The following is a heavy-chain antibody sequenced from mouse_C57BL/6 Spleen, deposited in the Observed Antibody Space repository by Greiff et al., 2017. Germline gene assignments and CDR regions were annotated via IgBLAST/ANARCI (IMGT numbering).Heavy chain of an antibody. CDR2: INPSTGGT. J-gene: IGHJ1*03. D-gene: IGHD1-1*01. Sequence: EVKLVESGPELVKPGASVKISCKASGYSFTGYYMNWVKQSPEKSLEWIGEINPSTGGTTYNQKFKAKATLTVDKSSSTAYMQLKSLTSEDSAVYYCAREDTTVVAYRWYFDVWGTGTTVTVSS. CDR1: GYSFTGYY. V-gene: IGHV1-42*01. CDR3: AREDTTVVAYRWYFDV.